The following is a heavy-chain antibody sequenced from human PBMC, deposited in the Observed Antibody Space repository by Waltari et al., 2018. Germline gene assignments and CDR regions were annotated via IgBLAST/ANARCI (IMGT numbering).Heavy chain of an antibody. CDR1: GYNFNTYW. CDR2: MYPSDSDT. D-gene: IGHD3-10*01. CDR3: ARGSRDDWFDP. V-gene: IGHV5-51*03. Sequence: QLVQSGAEVIKAGESLKISCKGSGYNFNTYWVAWVRQMPGKGLEWMGIMYPSDSDTRYSPSFQGQVTISADKSINTVYLQWSSLEASDTATYYCARGSRDDWFDPWGQGTLVTVSS. J-gene: IGHJ5*02.